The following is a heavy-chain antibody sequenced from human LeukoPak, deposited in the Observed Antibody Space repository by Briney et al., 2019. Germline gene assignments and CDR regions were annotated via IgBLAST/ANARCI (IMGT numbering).Heavy chain of an antibody. V-gene: IGHV1-18*01. CDR2: VSTSNGAT. CDR3: ARVSDTSMVTPGFDS. CDR1: GYNFNRYS. Sequence: ASVKVSCKTSGYNFNRYSITWVRQAPGQGLEWMGWVSTSNGATNYAEKFQGRVTMTTETVTKAAYLELRRLTSGDTAMYFCARVSDTSMVTPGFDSWGQGTLVTVS. D-gene: IGHD5-18*01. J-gene: IGHJ4*02.